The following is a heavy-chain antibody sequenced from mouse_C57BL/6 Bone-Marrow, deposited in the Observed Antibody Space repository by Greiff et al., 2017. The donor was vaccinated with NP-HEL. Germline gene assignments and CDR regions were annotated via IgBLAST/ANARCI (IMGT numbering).Heavy chain of an antibody. CDR2: ISYDGSST. Sequence: EVKVVESEGGLVQPGSSMKLSCTASGFTFSDYYMAWVRQAPDKGLEWVANISYDGSSTYYPDSLQSRFIISRDNAKNILYLQMSSLKSEDTATYYCAREGGLRRRTYAMDYWGQGTSVTVSS. CDR3: AREGGLRRRTYAMDY. D-gene: IGHD2-4*01. V-gene: IGHV5-16*01. J-gene: IGHJ4*01. CDR1: GFTFSDYY.